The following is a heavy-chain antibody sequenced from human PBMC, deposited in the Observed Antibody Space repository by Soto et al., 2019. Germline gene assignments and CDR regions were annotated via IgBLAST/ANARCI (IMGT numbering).Heavy chain of an antibody. J-gene: IGHJ6*02. CDR3: ARDSTALIVGATFYYYYGMDV. Sequence: PGGSLRLSCAASGFTFSSYEMNWVRQAPGKGLEWVSYISSSGSTIYYADSVKGRFTISRDNAKNSLYLQMNSLRAEDTAVYYCARDSTALIVGATFYYYYGMDVWGQGTTVTVSS. CDR2: ISSSGSTI. CDR1: GFTFSSYE. V-gene: IGHV3-48*03. D-gene: IGHD1-26*01.